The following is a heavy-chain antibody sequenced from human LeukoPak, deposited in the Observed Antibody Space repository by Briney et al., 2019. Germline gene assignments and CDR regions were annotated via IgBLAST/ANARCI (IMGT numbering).Heavy chain of an antibody. Sequence: AAETLSLTCTVSGGSISSYYWSWIRQPAGKGLEWIGRIYTGGSNNYNPSLKSRVTTSVNTSKNQSFLKLSSVTAADTAVYYCARDPYDFWSGEDAFDIWGQGTMVTVSS. CDR3: ARDPYDFWSGEDAFDI. CDR1: GGSISSYY. J-gene: IGHJ3*02. CDR2: IYTGGSN. D-gene: IGHD3-3*01. V-gene: IGHV4-4*07.